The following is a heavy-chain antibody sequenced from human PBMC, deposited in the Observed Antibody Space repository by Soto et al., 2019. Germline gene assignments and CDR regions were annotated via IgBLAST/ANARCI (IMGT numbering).Heavy chain of an antibody. J-gene: IGHJ5*02. CDR1: GFSLSTSGMR. CDR3: ARSIVAAGNRWFDP. CDR2: IDWDDDK. D-gene: IGHD6-13*01. V-gene: IGHV2-70*04. Sequence: SGPTLVNPTRTLTLTCTFSGFSLSTSGMRVSWIRQPPGKALEWLARIDWDDDKLYSTSLKTRLTISKDTSKNQAVLTMTNMDPVDTATYYCARSIVAAGNRWFDPWGQGTLVTVSS.